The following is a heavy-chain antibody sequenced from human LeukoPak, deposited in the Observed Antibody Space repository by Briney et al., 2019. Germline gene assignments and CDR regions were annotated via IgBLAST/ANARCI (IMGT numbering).Heavy chain of an antibody. CDR2: IYYSGST. CDR1: GGSISSSSYY. V-gene: IGHV4-39*07. J-gene: IGHJ4*02. D-gene: IGHD2-2*01. CDR3: ARDCSSTSFRGY. Sequence: SETLSLTCTVSGGSISSSSYYWGWIRQPPGKGLEWIGSIYYSGSTYYNPSLKSRVTISVDTSKNQFSLKLSSVTAADTAVYYCARDCSSTSFRGYWGQGTLVTVSS.